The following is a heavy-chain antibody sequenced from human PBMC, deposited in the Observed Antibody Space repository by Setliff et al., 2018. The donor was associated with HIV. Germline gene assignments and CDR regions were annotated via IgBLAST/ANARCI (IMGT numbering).Heavy chain of an antibody. CDR2: IYYSGST. Sequence: SETLSLTCTVSGGSISSGDYYWSWIRQPPGKGLEWIGYIYYSGSTYYNPSLKSRVTISVDTSKNQFYVNLFSVTAADTAIYYCARVFYDSGGFFTTAGPLYLDLWGRGTLVTVSS. D-gene: IGHD3-22*01. CDR3: ARVFYDSGGFFTTAGPLYLDL. J-gene: IGHJ2*01. CDR1: GGSISSGDYY. V-gene: IGHV4-30-4*02.